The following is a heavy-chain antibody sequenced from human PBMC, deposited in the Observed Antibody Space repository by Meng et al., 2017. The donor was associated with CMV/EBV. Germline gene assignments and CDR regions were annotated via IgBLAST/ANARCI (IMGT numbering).Heavy chain of an antibody. CDR3: ARGLGYCSSTSCYSRFDP. CDR2: MNPNSGNT. V-gene: IGHV1-8*03. Sequence: ASVKVSCKASGYTFTSYDINWVRQATGQGLEWMGWMNPNSGNTGYAQKFQGRVTITRNTSISTAYMELSSLRSEDTAVYYCARGLGYCSSTSCYSRFDPWGQGTLITVSS. J-gene: IGHJ5*02. CDR1: GYTFTSYD. D-gene: IGHD2-2*02.